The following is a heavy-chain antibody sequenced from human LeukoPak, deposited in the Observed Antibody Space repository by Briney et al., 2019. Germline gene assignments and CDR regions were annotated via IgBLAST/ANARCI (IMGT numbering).Heavy chain of an antibody. CDR3: ARNLGPFDV. J-gene: IGHJ3*01. D-gene: IGHD3-16*01. V-gene: IGHV3-23*01. Sequence: GGSLRLSCAASGFTFSSYAMSWVRQAPGKGLEWVSAISGSGGSTYYADSVKGRFTISRDNSKNTLYLQMNSLRADDTAMYYCARNLGPFDVRGHGTMVTVSS. CDR2: ISGSGGST. CDR1: GFTFSSYA.